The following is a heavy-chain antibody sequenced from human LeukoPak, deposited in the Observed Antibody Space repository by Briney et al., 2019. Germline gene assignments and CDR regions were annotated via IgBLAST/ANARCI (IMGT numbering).Heavy chain of an antibody. D-gene: IGHD3-22*01. J-gene: IGHJ3*02. CDR1: GGSISSYY. Sequence: SETLSLTCTVSGGSISSYYWSWIRQPAGKGLEWIGRIYTSGSTNYNPSLKSRVTMSVDTSKNQFSLKLSSVTAADTAVYYCARRLDSSGRSDAFDIWGQGTMVTVSS. V-gene: IGHV4-4*07. CDR2: IYTSGST. CDR3: ARRLDSSGRSDAFDI.